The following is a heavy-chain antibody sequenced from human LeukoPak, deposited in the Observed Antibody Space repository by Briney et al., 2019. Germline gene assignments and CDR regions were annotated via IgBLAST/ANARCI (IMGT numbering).Heavy chain of an antibody. CDR1: EYTFTGYY. J-gene: IGHJ6*02. V-gene: IGHV1-2*02. Sequence: ASVKVSCKASEYTFTGYYMHWVRQAPGQGLEWMGWINPNSGGTNYAQKFQGRVTMTRDTSISTAYMELSRLRSDDTAVYYCAREALYYYYGMDVWGQGTTVTVSS. CDR2: INPNSGGT. CDR3: AREALYYYYGMDV.